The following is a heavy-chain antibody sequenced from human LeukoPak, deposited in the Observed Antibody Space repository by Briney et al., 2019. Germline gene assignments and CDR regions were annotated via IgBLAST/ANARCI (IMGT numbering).Heavy chain of an antibody. CDR3: AKSSGGTCYSGSDI. CDR2: NCSNGGST. Sequence: PGGSLRLSCAASVFTFSSYAMSWVRQASRKGLEGVTPNCSNGGSTYYAGSVNGGFTISSDNSKNTLYLQMNRLRVESTAVYYCAKSSGGTCYSGSDIWGQGTMVTVSS. CDR1: VFTFSSYA. D-gene: IGHD2-15*01. J-gene: IGHJ3*02. V-gene: IGHV3-23*01.